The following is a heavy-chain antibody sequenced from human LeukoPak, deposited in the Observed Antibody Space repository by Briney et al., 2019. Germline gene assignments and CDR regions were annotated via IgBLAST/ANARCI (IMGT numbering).Heavy chain of an antibody. CDR1: GFTFSSYN. D-gene: IGHD2/OR15-2a*01. J-gene: IGHJ4*02. CDR2: ISSSSSYI. CDR3: ARDQYFAFDY. Sequence: GGSLRLSCAASGFTFSSYNMNWVRQAPGKGLEWVSSISSSSSYIYYTDSVKGRFTISRDNAKNSLYLQMNSLRAEDTAVYYCARDQYFAFDYWGQGTLVTVSS. V-gene: IGHV3-21*01.